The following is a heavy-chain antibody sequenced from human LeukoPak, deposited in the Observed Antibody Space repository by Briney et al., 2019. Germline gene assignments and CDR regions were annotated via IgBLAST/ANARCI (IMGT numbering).Heavy chain of an antibody. J-gene: IGHJ4*02. CDR2: IIPIFGTA. CDR3: ASAVDTAHSRTKYYFDY. V-gene: IGHV1-69*01. D-gene: IGHD5-18*01. Sequence: SVKVSFKASGGTFSIYAISWVRQAPGQGREWMGGIIPIFGTANYAQKFQGRVTITADESTSTAYMELSSLRSEDTAVYYCASAVDTAHSRTKYYFDYWGQGTLVTVSS. CDR1: GGTFSIYA.